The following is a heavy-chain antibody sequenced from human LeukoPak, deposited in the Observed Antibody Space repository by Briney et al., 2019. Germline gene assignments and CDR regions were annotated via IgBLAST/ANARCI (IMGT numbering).Heavy chain of an antibody. D-gene: IGHD3-10*01. Sequence: GGSLRLSCAASGFTFSNAWMSWVRQAPGKGLEGVGRIKSKTAGGTTDYAAPVKGRFTISRDDSKNPLDLQMNSLKTEDTAVYYCTIRSPRGPLDYWGQGTLVTVSS. CDR2: IKSKTAGGTT. V-gene: IGHV3-15*01. J-gene: IGHJ4*02. CDR1: GFTFSNAW. CDR3: TIRSPRGPLDY.